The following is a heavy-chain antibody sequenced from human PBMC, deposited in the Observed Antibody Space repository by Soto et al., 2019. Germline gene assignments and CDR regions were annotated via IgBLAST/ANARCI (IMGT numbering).Heavy chain of an antibody. D-gene: IGHD3-3*01. V-gene: IGHV1-18*04. CDR3: ARAYITIFGVVISPNSGYYYGMDV. Sequence: ASVKVSCKASGYTFTSYGISWVRQAPGQGLEWMGWISAYNGNTNYAQKLQGRVTMTTDTSTSTAYMELRSLRSDDTAVYYCARAYITIFGVVISPNSGYYYGMDVWGQGTTVTVFS. CDR2: ISAYNGNT. CDR1: GYTFTSYG. J-gene: IGHJ6*02.